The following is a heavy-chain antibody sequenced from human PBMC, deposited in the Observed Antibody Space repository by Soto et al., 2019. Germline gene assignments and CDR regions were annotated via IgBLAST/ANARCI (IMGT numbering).Heavy chain of an antibody. V-gene: IGHV1-24*01. CDR1: GYTLTELS. Sequence: GASVKVSCKVSGYTLTELSMHWVRQAPGKGLEWMGGFDPEDGETIYAQKFQGRVTMTEDTSTDTAYMELSSLRSEDTAVYYCATDQGERNSSSWYPNYWGQGTLVTVSS. D-gene: IGHD6-13*01. J-gene: IGHJ4*02. CDR2: FDPEDGET. CDR3: ATDQGERNSSSWYPNY.